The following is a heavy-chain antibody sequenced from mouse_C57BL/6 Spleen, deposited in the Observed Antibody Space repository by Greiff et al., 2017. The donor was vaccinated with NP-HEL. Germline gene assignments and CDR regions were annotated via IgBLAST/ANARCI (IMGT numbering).Heavy chain of an antibody. D-gene: IGHD2-3*01. Sequence: QVQLQQPGAELVKPGASVKMSCKASGYTFTSYWITWVKQRPGQGLEWIGDIYPGSGSTNYNEKFKSKATLTVDTSSSTAYMQLSSLTSEDSAVYYCARRGGYYVAWFAYWGQGTLVTVSA. J-gene: IGHJ3*01. CDR1: GYTFTSYW. CDR2: IYPGSGST. V-gene: IGHV1-55*01. CDR3: ARRGGYYVAWFAY.